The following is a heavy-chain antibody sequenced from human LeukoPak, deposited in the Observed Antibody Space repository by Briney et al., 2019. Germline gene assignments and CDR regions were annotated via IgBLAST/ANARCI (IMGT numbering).Heavy chain of an antibody. D-gene: IGHD6-13*01. CDR3: AIDKVAAAKKSYWYFDV. V-gene: IGHV1-18*01. Sequence: ASVKVSCKASGYTFTSYGISWVRQAPGQGLEWMGWINAYNGNTNYAQKLQGRVTMTTDTSTSTAYMERLSLRSADTDVYDCAIDKVAAAKKSYWYFDVWGRGTLVTVSS. CDR2: INAYNGNT. J-gene: IGHJ2*01. CDR1: GYTFTSYG.